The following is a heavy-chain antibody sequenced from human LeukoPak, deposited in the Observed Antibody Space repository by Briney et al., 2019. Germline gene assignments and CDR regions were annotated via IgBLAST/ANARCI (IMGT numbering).Heavy chain of an antibody. CDR1: GFTFSSYE. D-gene: IGHD3-3*01. CDR2: ISSSGSTI. J-gene: IGHJ4*02. CDR3: AREAYLLRFLEWSTDDY. V-gene: IGHV3-48*03. Sequence: PGGSLRLSCAASGFTFSSYEMNWVRQAPGKGLEWVSYISSSGSTIYYADSVKGRFTISGDNAKNSLYLQMNSLRAEDTAVYYCAREAYLLRFLEWSTDDYWGQGTLVTVSS.